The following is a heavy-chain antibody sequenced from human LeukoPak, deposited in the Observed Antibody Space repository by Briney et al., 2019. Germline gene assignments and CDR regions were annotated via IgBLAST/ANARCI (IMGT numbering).Heavy chain of an antibody. D-gene: IGHD3-10*01. J-gene: IGHJ4*02. CDR2: ISGSGDFS. CDR1: GFTFSNYG. V-gene: IGHV3-23*01. CDR3: AKAPYGSGSYYTDY. Sequence: GGSLRLSCLVSGFTFSNYGMSWVRQAPGKGLEWVSAISGSGDFSYYTASVKGRFTISRDNFRNTLYLQMNGLRAEDTAVYYCAKAPYGSGSYYTDYWGQGTLVTVSS.